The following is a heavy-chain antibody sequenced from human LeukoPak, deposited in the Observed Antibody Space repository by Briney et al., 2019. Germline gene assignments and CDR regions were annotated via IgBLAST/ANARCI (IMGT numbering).Heavy chain of an antibody. CDR2: IFPSGGEI. J-gene: IGHJ4*02. D-gene: IGHD2-8*02. Sequence: GGSLRLSCEASGFTFSTFAMIWVRRPPGKGLEWVSSIFPSGGEIHYADSVRGRFTISRDNSKSTLSLQMNSLRAEDTAIYYCATYRQVLLPFESWGQGTLVTVSS. CDR3: ATYRQVLLPFES. V-gene: IGHV3-23*01. CDR1: GFTFSTFA.